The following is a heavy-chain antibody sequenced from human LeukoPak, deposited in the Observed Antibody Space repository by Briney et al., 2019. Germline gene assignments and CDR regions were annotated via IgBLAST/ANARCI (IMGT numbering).Heavy chain of an antibody. V-gene: IGHV3-23*01. CDR1: GFTFSDYW. J-gene: IGHJ4*02. CDR3: AKAYVLRYLDWLFPLDY. D-gene: IGHD3-9*01. Sequence: GGSLRLSRAASGFTFSDYWMSRMRQAPGKGLEWVSAISGSGGSTYYADSVKGRFTISRDNSKNTLYLQMNSLRAEDTAVYYCAKAYVLRYLDWLFPLDYWAQGPLVTVSS. CDR2: ISGSGGST.